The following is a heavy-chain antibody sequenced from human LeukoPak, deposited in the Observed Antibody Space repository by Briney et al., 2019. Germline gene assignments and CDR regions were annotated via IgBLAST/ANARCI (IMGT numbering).Heavy chain of an antibody. Sequence: ASVKVSCKASGGTFSSYAISWVRQAPGQGLEWMGWINTNTGNPTYAQGFTGRFVFSLDTSVSTTYLQISSLKAEDTAVYYCARGLRTTVTDYWGQGTLVTVSS. CDR3: ARGLRTTVTDY. J-gene: IGHJ4*02. D-gene: IGHD4-17*01. CDR2: INTNTGNP. V-gene: IGHV7-4-1*02. CDR1: GGTFSSYA.